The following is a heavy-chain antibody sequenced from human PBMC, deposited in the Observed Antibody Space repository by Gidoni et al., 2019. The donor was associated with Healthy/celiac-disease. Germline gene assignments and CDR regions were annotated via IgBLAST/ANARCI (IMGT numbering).Heavy chain of an antibody. CDR3: AMQIGYSSSWYEPAFDI. D-gene: IGHD6-13*01. CDR1: GGPFSRYA. CDR2: IIPILGIA. Sequence: QVQLVQSGAAVKKPGSSVKVPCKASGGPFSRYAISWVRQAPGQGLEWLGRIIPILGIANYAQKFQGRVTITADKSTSTAYMELSSLRSEDTAVYYCAMQIGYSSSWYEPAFDIWGQGTMVTVSS. V-gene: IGHV1-69*04. J-gene: IGHJ3*02.